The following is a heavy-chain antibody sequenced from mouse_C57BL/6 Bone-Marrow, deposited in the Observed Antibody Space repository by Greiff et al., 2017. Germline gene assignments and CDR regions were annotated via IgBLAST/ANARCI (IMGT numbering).Heavy chain of an antibody. J-gene: IGHJ3*01. CDR2: INPSNGGT. CDR3: ATIYFEFAY. Sequence: VQLQQPGTELVKPGASVTLSCKASGYTFTSYGMHWVKQRPVHGLEWIGNINPSNGGTDYNEKFKGKAILTVDKSSSTAYMQLRSLTSEGSAVYYCATIYFEFAYWGQGTLVTVSA. V-gene: IGHV1-53*01. D-gene: IGHD1-1*02. CDR1: GYTFTSYG.